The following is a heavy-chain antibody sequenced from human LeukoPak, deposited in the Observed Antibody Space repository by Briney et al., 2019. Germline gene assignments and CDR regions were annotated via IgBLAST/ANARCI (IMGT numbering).Heavy chain of an antibody. J-gene: IGHJ4*02. V-gene: IGHV3-53*01. Sequence: GGSLRLSCAASGFTVSSNYMSWVRQAPGKGLEWVSVIYSGGSTYYADSVKGRFTISRDNSKNTLYLQMNSLRAEDTAVCYCARVNYYDSSGDPNWGQGTLVTVSS. CDR3: ARVNYYDSSGDPN. CDR1: GFTVSSNY. CDR2: IYSGGST. D-gene: IGHD3-22*01.